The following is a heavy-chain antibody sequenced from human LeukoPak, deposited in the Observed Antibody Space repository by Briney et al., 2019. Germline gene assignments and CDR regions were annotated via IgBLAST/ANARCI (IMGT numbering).Heavy chain of an antibody. CDR2: INPNSGGT. CDR1: GYTFTGYY. D-gene: IGHD6-6*01. V-gene: IGHV1-2*02. Sequence: GASVKVSCKASGYTFTGYYMHLVRQAPGQGLEWMGWINPNSGGTNYAQKFQGRVTMTRDTSISTAYMELSRLRSDDTAVYYCARARGSSSSSDYWGQGTLVTVSS. CDR3: ARARGSSSSSDY. J-gene: IGHJ4*02.